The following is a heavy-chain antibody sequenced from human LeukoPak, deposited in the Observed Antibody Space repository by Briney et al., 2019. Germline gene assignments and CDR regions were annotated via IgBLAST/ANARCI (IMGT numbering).Heavy chain of an antibody. V-gene: IGHV5-51*01. Sequence: GESLKISCKGSGYSFTSYWIGWVRQMPGKGLEWMGIIYPGDSDTRYSPSFQGQVTISADKSISTAYLQWSSLKASDTAMYYCARLILLGYSYGYGGKYFDYWGQGTLVTVSS. D-gene: IGHD5-18*01. CDR3: ARLILLGYSYGYGGKYFDY. J-gene: IGHJ4*02. CDR1: GYSFTSYW. CDR2: IYPGDSDT.